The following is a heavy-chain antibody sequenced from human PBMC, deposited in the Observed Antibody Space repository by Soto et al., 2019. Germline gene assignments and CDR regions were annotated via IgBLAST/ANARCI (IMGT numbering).Heavy chain of an antibody. CDR3: ARGDHPRAYRDYYDSSGYHDDFDI. CDR1: GGTFSSYA. J-gene: IGHJ3*02. Sequence: SVKVSCKASGGTFSSYAISWVRQAPGQGLEWMGGIIPIFGTANYAQKFQGRVTITADESTSTAYMELSSLRSEDTAVYYCARGDHPRAYRDYYDSSGYHDDFDIWGQGTMVTVSS. D-gene: IGHD3-22*01. V-gene: IGHV1-69*13. CDR2: IIPIFGTA.